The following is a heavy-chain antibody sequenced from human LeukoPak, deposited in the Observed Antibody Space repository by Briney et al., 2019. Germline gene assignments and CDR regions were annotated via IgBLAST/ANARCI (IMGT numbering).Heavy chain of an antibody. D-gene: IGHD2-2*01. V-gene: IGHV4-30-2*01. CDR3: AREEYQLLKGFDY. CDR1: GGSISSGGYY. J-gene: IGHJ4*02. CDR2: IYHSGST. Sequence: PSETLSLTCTVSGGSISSGGYYWSWIRQPPGKGLEWIGYIYHSGSTYYNPSLKSRVTISVDRSKNQFSLKLSSVTAADTAVYYCAREEYQLLKGFDYWGQGTLVTVSS.